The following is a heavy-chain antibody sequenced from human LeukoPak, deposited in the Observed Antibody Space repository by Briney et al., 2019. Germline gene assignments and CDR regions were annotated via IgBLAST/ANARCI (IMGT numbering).Heavy chain of an antibody. D-gene: IGHD1-26*01. CDR2: ISGSGGDT. CDR3: ARGEVSGSSGALGY. CDR1: GFTFTNYG. J-gene: IGHJ4*02. V-gene: IGHV3-23*01. Sequence: PGGSLRLSCAASGFTFTNYGMSWVRQAPGKGLEWVSGISGSGGDTYYADSVKGRFTISRDSSKNTLYLQMNSLRAEDTAVYYCARGEVSGSSGALGYWGQGTLVTVSS.